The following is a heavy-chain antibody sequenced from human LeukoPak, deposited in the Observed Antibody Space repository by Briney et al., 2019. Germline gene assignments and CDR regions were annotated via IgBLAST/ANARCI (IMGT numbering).Heavy chain of an antibody. CDR2: MNPNSGNX. Sequence: ASVKVSCKASGYTFTSYDINWVRQATGQGLEWMGWMNPNSGNXXYAXXFQGRVIITRNTSISTAYMELSSLRSEDTAVYYCARGXXXXXPVXYWGQGTLVTVSS. J-gene: IGHJ4*02. CDR3: ARGXXXXXPVXY. CDR1: GYTFTSYD. V-gene: IGHV1-8*03.